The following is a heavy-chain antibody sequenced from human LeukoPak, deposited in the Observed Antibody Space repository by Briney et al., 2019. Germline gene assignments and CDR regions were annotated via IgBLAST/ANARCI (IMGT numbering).Heavy chain of an antibody. D-gene: IGHD6-13*01. CDR1: GGSISSDY. V-gene: IGHV4-59*08. J-gene: IGHJ4*02. CDR2: IYYSGTT. Sequence: PSETLTLTCTVSGGSISSDYWSWIRQPPGKGLEWIGYIYYSGTTNYNPSLESRVTISVDTSKNQFSLKLSSVTAADTAVYFCARHSSALYSFFDYWGQGTLVTVSS. CDR3: ARHSSALYSFFDY.